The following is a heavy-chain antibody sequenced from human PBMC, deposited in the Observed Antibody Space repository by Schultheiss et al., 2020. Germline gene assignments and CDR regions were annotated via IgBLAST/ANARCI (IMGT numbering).Heavy chain of an antibody. J-gene: IGHJ4*02. V-gene: IGHV3-23*01. CDR3: AKAPYYYDSSGYSDY. CDR1: GFTFSSYA. Sequence: GGSLRLSCAASGFTFSSYAMSWVRQAPGKGLEWVSAISGSGGSTYYADSVKGRFTISRDNSKNTLYLQMNSLRAEDTAVYYCAKAPYYYDSSGYSDYWGQGTLVTVSS. D-gene: IGHD3-22*01. CDR2: ISGSGGST.